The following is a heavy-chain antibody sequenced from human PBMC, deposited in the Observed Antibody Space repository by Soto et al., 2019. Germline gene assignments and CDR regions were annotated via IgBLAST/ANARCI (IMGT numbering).Heavy chain of an antibody. CDR2: ISSNSAYI. Sequence: ERSLRVSCAAYGFTSRSFTMNWVRHAPGKGLDWVSTISSNSAYIYYTYALIGRFTISRDNAKNSLHLQMNSLRAEDTAVYYCTRDASRDSSARGWFDPWGPGTLVTVAS. J-gene: IGHJ5*02. D-gene: IGHD6-13*01. V-gene: IGHV3-21*01. CDR1: GFTSRSFT. CDR3: TRDASRDSSARGWFDP.